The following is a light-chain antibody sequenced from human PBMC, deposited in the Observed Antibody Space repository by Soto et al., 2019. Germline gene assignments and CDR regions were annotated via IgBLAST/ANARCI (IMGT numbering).Light chain of an antibody. Sequence: DIQMTQSPSTLSGSVGDRVTITCRASQTISSWLAWYQQKPGKAPKLLIYKASTLKSGVPSRFSGSGSGTDFTLTISSLQPEDVATYYCQKYISAPYTFGPGTKVDIK. CDR3: QKYISAPYT. J-gene: IGKJ3*01. CDR1: QTISSW. CDR2: KAS. V-gene: IGKV1-5*03.